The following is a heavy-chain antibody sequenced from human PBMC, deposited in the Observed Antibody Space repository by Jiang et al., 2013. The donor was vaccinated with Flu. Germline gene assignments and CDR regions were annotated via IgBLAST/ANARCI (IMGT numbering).Heavy chain of an antibody. CDR2: IDWDDDK. Sequence: TFSGFSLSTSPMRVSWIRQSPGKALEWLARIDWDDDKFYSTSLKTRLTISKDTSKNQVVLTMTNMDPVGTATYYCARMTVTPSRYYFDYWGQGTLVTVSS. J-gene: IGHJ4*02. V-gene: IGHV2-70*04. CDR3: ARMTVTPSRYYFDY. D-gene: IGHD4-17*01. CDR1: GFSLSTSPMR.